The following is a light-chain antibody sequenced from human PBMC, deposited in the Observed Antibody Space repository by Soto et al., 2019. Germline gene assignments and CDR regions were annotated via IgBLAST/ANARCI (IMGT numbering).Light chain of an antibody. CDR2: AAS. CDR1: RSVDRSY. J-gene: IGKJ1*01. Sequence: ENELTQSPGTLSLFPGERATLSCRASRSVDRSYLAWYQQKPGQAPRLLIYAASSRATGIPDRFSGSASGTDFTLTISRLEPEDFAVYYCQQYGSSRTFGQGTRVEIK. V-gene: IGKV3-20*01. CDR3: QQYGSSRT.